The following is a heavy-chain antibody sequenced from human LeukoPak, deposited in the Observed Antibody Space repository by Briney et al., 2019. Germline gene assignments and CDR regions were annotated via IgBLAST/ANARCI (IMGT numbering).Heavy chain of an antibody. CDR2: ISYDGSNK. D-gene: IGHD1-26*01. CDR3: ARSSSGSYAFDY. CDR1: GFTFSSYA. J-gene: IGHJ4*02. Sequence: GGSLRLSCAASGFTFSSYAMHWVRQAPGKGLERVAVISYDGSNKYYADSVKGRFTISRDNSKNTLYLQMNSLRAEDTAVYYCARSSSGSYAFDYWGQGTLVTVSS. V-gene: IGHV3-30*04.